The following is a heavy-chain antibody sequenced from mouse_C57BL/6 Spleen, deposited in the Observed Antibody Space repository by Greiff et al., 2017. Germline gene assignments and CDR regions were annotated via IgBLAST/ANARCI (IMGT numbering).Heavy chain of an antibody. CDR1: GYAFTNYL. CDR2: INPGSGGT. CDR3: ARSPYGNYRYFDV. Sequence: VQLQQSGAELVRPGTSVKVSCKASGYAFTNYLIEWVKQRPGQGLEWIGVINPGSGGTNYNEKFKGKATLTADKSSSTAYMQLSSLTSEDSAVYFCARSPYGNYRYFDVWGTGTTVTVSS. D-gene: IGHD2-1*01. V-gene: IGHV1-54*01. J-gene: IGHJ1*03.